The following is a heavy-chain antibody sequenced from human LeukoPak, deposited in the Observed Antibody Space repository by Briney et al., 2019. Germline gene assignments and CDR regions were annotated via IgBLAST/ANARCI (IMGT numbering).Heavy chain of an antibody. Sequence: PGGSLRLSCSASGFTFSSYSIDWVRQAPGKGLEWVSFIGSGGASRSYAYSVKGRFTISRDNAKNSLYLHMSSLRAEDTAVSYCGRACSSTTCGSSGGVYAVDIWGQGTMVTVSS. D-gene: IGHD2-2*01. CDR1: GFTFSSYS. CDR3: GRACSSTTCGSSGGVYAVDI. CDR2: IGSGGASR. V-gene: IGHV3-21*01. J-gene: IGHJ3*02.